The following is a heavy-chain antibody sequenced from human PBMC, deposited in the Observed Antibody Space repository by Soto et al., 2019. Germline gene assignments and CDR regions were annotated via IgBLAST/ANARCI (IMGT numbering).Heavy chain of an antibody. Sequence: SETLSLTCSVSGDSISSSSYYWGWIRQPPGTGLEWIGSIYYTGSTYYNPSLKSRVIISVDTSKNQFSLKLSSVTAADTAVYFCATRYSTSTRPASWGQGTLVTVSS. CDR3: ATRYSTSTRPAS. CDR1: GDSISSSSYY. D-gene: IGHD5-18*01. J-gene: IGHJ5*02. CDR2: IYYTGST. V-gene: IGHV4-39*01.